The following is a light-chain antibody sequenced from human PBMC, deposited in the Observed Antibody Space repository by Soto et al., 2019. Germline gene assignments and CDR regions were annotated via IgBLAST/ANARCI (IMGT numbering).Light chain of an antibody. CDR2: DVS. J-gene: IGLJ1*01. CDR1: NSDVGTYNY. CDR3: CSYTSSSTV. Sequence: QSVLTQPRSVSGSPGQSVTISCTGTNSDVGTYNYVSWYQQHPGKAPKLLIYDVSKRPSGVPDRFSGSKSANTASLTISGLQAEDEADYYCCSYTSSSTVFGTGTKLTVL. V-gene: IGLV2-11*01.